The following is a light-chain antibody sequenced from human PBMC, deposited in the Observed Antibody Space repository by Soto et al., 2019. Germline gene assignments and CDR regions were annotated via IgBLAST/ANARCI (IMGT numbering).Light chain of an antibody. V-gene: IGKV3-20*01. J-gene: IGKJ1*01. CDR3: QYYGTSPQT. CDR1: QSVSSSA. Sequence: EIVLTQSPGTLSLSPGERATLSCRASQSVSSSALAWYQQKPGQAPRRIIYGASSGATSIPDWFSGRGWRTVFPPTISLLAEEVSAVYYQQYYGTSPQTFGQGTKVDIK. CDR2: GAS.